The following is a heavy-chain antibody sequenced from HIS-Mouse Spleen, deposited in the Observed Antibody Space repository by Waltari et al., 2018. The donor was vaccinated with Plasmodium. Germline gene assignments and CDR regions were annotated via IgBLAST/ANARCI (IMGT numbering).Heavy chain of an antibody. CDR2: TNHSGST. D-gene: IGHD3-10*01. CDR1: GGSFSGYY. J-gene: IGHJ2*01. Sequence: QVQLQQWGAGLLKPSETLSLTCAVYGGSFSGYYWSWIRQPPGKGLEWIGETNHSGSTNSDPSLKSRVTISVDTSKNQFSLKLSSVTAADTAVYYCARGLRGHYWYFDLWGRGTLVTVSS. CDR3: ARGLRGHYWYFDL. V-gene: IGHV4-34*01.